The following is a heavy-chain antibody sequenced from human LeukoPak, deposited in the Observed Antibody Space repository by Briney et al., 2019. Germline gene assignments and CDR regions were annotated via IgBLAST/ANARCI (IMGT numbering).Heavy chain of an antibody. D-gene: IGHD5-12*01. CDR1: GGSISSSSSF. J-gene: IGHJ4*02. CDR3: ARLTWITDY. Sequence: PSETLSLTCTVSGGSISSSSSFWGWIRQPPGKGLEWIGHIKNGGSPNYNPPHKSRVTISLDTSKNQFSLTVSSVTAADTAVYYCARLTWITDYWGQGTLVTVSS. CDR2: IKNGGSP. V-gene: IGHV4-39*01.